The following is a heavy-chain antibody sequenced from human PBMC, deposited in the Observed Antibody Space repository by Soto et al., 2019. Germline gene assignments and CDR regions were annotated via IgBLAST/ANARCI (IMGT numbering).Heavy chain of an antibody. Sequence: GDSLKLSCMGSGYSFTSYWTGWVRQIPGNGLEWMVIIYPGDSETKYSPSFQGQVTMSVDKSISTAYLQWSRLKALDTAMYYCARQGVYKWYDNWYDPWGQGTLVTVSS. J-gene: IGHJ5*02. CDR2: IYPGDSET. D-gene: IGHD1-20*01. V-gene: IGHV5-51*01. CDR1: GYSFTSYW. CDR3: ARQGVYKWYDNWYDP.